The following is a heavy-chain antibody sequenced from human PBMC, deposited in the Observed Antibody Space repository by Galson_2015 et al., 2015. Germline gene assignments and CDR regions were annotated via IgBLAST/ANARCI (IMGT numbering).Heavy chain of an antibody. CDR3: ARMEVYGGHIDY. CDR1: GFTFSSYW. D-gene: IGHD2-8*02. Sequence: SLRLSCAASGFTFSSYWMHWVRQAPGKGLVWVSRINSDGSSTSYEDSVKGRFTISRDNAKNTLYLQMNSLRAEDTAVYYCARMEVYGGHIDYWGQGTLVTVSS. J-gene: IGHJ4*02. V-gene: IGHV3-74*01. CDR2: INSDGSST.